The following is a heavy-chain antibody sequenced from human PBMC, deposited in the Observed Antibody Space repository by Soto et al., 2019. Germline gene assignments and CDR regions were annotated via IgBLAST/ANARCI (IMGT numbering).Heavy chain of an antibody. J-gene: IGHJ6*02. Sequence: GGSLRLSCAASGFTFSSYAMSWVRQAPGKGLEWVSAISGSGGSTYYADSVKGRFTISRDNSKNTLYLQMNSLRAEDTAVYYCAKGGLTGATYYYYYGMDVWGQGITATVSS. CDR3: AKGGLTGATYYYYYGMDV. CDR1: GFTFSSYA. D-gene: IGHD1-26*01. CDR2: ISGSGGST. V-gene: IGHV3-23*01.